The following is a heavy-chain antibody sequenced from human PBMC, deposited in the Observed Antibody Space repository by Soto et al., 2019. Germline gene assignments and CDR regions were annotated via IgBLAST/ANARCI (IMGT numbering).Heavy chain of an antibody. Sequence: GGSLRLSCAASGFTFSSYAMSWVRQSTGKGLEWVSAITGGGGSTFHADSVKGRFTISRDNSKNALYLQLSSLRAEDAAVYYCAKGSASGSPYYFDLWGQGIQVTVSS. CDR1: GFTFSSYA. D-gene: IGHD6-25*01. CDR2: ITGGGGST. J-gene: IGHJ4*02. CDR3: AKGSASGSPYYFDL. V-gene: IGHV3-23*01.